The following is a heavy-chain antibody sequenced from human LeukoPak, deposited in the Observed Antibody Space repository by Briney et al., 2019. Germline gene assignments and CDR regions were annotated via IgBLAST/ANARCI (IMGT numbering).Heavy chain of an antibody. CDR1: GYTFTGYY. J-gene: IGHJ4*02. CDR3: ATDFPQYYYDSSAPRGY. D-gene: IGHD3-22*01. CDR2: FDPEDGET. V-gene: IGHV1-24*01. Sequence: GASVKVSCKASGYTFTGYYMHWVRQAPGKGLEWMGGFDPEDGETIYAQKFQGRVTMTEDTSTDTAYMELSSLRSEDTAVYYCATDFPQYYYDSSAPRGYWGQGTLVTVSS.